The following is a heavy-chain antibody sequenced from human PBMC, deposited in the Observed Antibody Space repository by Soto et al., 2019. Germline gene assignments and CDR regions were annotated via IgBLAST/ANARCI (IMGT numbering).Heavy chain of an antibody. J-gene: IGHJ4*02. D-gene: IGHD5-18*01. V-gene: IGHV3-23*01. CDR1: TFTFSSYA. CDR3: VGSTGMPPLEY. CDR2: FPVSGGAT. Sequence: QLWESGGGLVQRGVSVRLSCAASTFTFSSYAMSWVRQAPGKGLEWVSAFPVSGGATYYADSVKGRFAISRDNSKSTLSLQMNSLRGEYTAVYYCVGSTGMPPLEYWGQGTLVTVSS.